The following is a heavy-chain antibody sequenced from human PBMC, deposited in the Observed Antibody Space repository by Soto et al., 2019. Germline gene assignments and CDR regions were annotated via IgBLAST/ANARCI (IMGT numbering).Heavy chain of an antibody. CDR2: ISHDGGAT. D-gene: IGHD3-16*01. CDR3: AKDWGSRGWYNWFDP. CDR1: GFTFSTSG. V-gene: IGHV3-30*18. Sequence: QVQLVESGGGVVQSGRSLRLSCAASGFTFSTSGMHWIRQAPGKGLEWVAMISHDGGATYYVDSVKGRFTISRDTDKNTLHLHMDSLRPEDTAKYYCAKDWGSRGWYNWFDPWGQGTLVTVSS. J-gene: IGHJ5*02.